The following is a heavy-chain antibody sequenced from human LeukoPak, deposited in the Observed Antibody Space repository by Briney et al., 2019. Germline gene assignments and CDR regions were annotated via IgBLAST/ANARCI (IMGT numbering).Heavy chain of an antibody. D-gene: IGHD3-22*01. CDR1: GFTVSSNY. J-gene: IGHJ4*02. Sequence: SGGSLRLSCAASGFTVSSNYMSWVRQAPGKGLEWVSVIYSGGSTYYADSVKGRFTISRDNSKNTLYLQMNSLRAEDTAVYYCAKSRSYYYDSSGYYSIDYWGQGTLVTVSS. CDR3: AKSRSYYYDSSGYYSIDY. CDR2: IYSGGST. V-gene: IGHV3-66*02.